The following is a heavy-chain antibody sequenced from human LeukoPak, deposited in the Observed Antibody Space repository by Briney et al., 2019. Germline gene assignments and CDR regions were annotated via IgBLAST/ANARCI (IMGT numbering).Heavy chain of an antibody. Sequence: PSEALSLTCTVSGGSISSSSYYWGWIRQPPGKGLEWIGSIYYSGSTYYNPSLKSRVTISVDTSKNQFSLKLSSVTAADTAVYYCARDRRDLGYWGQGTLVTVSS. CDR1: GGSISSSSYY. V-gene: IGHV4-39*07. CDR2: IYYSGST. CDR3: ARDRRDLGY. D-gene: IGHD7-27*01. J-gene: IGHJ4*02.